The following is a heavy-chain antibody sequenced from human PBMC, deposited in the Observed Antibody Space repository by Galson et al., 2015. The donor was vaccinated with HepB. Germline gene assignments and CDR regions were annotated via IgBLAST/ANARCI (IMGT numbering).Heavy chain of an antibody. CDR1: GYSFTSYW. CDR2: IYPGDSDT. Sequence: QSGAEVKKPGESLRISCKGSGYSFTSYWIGWVRQMPGKGLEWMGIIYPGDSDTRYSPSFQGQVTIPADKSISTAYLQWSSLKASDTAMYYCAAMAYNYGSGSYYNGIDYWGQGTLVTVSS. J-gene: IGHJ4*02. CDR3: AAMAYNYGSGSYYNGIDY. D-gene: IGHD3-10*01. V-gene: IGHV5-51*01.